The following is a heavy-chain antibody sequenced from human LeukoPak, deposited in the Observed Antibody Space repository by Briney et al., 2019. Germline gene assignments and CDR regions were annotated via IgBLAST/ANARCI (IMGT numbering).Heavy chain of an antibody. CDR2: IYYSGST. CDR1: GGSMSNYY. CDR3: ARVSMVRGVRSAFDI. V-gene: IGHV4-59*01. J-gene: IGHJ3*02. Sequence: PSETLSLTCTVSGGSMSNYYWSWIRQPPGKGLEWIGYIYYSGSTNYNPSLKSRVTLSVDTSKNQFSLKLSSVTAADTAVYSCARVSMVRGVRSAFDIWGQGTMVTVSS. D-gene: IGHD3-10*01.